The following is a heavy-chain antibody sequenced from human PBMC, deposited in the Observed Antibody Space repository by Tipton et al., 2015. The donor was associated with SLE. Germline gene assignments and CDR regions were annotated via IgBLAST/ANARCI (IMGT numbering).Heavy chain of an antibody. CDR3: QAAAGPAFDY. J-gene: IGHJ4*02. CDR2: IYTSGST. Sequence: LRLSCAASGFTFSDYYMSWIRQPAGKGLEWIGHIYTSGSTNYNPSLKSRVTISVDTSKNQFSLKLSSVTAADTAVYYCQAAAGPAFDYWGQGTLVTVSS. V-gene: IGHV4-4*07. CDR1: GFTFSDYY. D-gene: IGHD6-13*01.